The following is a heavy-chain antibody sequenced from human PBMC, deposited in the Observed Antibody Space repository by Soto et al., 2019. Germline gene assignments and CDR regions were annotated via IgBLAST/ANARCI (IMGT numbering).Heavy chain of an antibody. CDR3: AREPGAAAAFRGSGMDV. CDR1: GGTFSSYA. Sequence: ASVKVSCKASGGTFSSYAISWVRQAPGQGLEWMGGIIPIFGTANYAQKFQGRVTITADESTSTAYMELSSLRSEDTAVYYWAREPGAAAAFRGSGMDVWGQGTTVTVSS. CDR2: IIPIFGTA. J-gene: IGHJ6*02. D-gene: IGHD6-13*01. V-gene: IGHV1-69*13.